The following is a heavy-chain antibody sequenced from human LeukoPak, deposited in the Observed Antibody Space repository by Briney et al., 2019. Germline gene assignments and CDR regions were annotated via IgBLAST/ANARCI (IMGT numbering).Heavy chain of an antibody. D-gene: IGHD4-23*01. Sequence: SGGSLRLSCAASGFTFSSYAMHWVRRAPGKGLEYVSAISSSGDSTYYANSVRGRFTISRDNSKNTLYLQMGSLRAEDTAVYYCASSYGSNKNPFEYWGQGTLVTVSS. V-gene: IGHV3-64*01. CDR1: GFTFSSYA. CDR2: ISSSGDST. CDR3: ASSYGSNKNPFEY. J-gene: IGHJ4*02.